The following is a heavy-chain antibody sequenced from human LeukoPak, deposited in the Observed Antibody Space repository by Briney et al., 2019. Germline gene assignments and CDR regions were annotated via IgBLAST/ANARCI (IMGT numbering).Heavy chain of an antibody. D-gene: IGHD5-18*01. V-gene: IGHV7-4-1*02. CDR2: INTNTGNP. J-gene: IGHJ4*02. Sequence: ASVKVSCKASGGTFSSYAISWVRQAPGQGLEWMGWINTNTGNPTYAQGFAGRYVFSLDTSVSTAYLQISGLKADDTAVYYCGRDPKLGIRGYTYGYIDSWGQGTLVIVS. CDR3: GRDPKLGIRGYTYGYIDS. CDR1: GGTFSSYA.